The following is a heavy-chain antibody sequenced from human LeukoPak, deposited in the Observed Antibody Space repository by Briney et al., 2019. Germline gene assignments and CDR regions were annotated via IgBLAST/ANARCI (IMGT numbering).Heavy chain of an antibody. Sequence: SETLSLTCAVYSGSLSGYYWSWIRQPPGRGLEWIGEINRSGSANYNPFLKGRVTVSVDTSKNQFSLKLSSVTAADTAVYYCARAHYGTASPAGGLWGQGTLVTVSS. J-gene: IGHJ4*02. D-gene: IGHD1-1*01. CDR2: INRSGSA. V-gene: IGHV4-34*01. CDR3: ARAHYGTASPAGGL. CDR1: SGSLSGYY.